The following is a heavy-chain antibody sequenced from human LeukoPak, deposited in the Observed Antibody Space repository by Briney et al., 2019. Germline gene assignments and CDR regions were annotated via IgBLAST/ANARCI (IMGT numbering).Heavy chain of an antibody. Sequence: PGGSLRLSCAASGFTFDDYGMSWFRQPPGKGLEWVSGINWNGGSTGYADSVKGRFTISRDNAKNSLYLQMNSLSAEDTALYYCARAGYSSSWSTFDPWGQGTLVTVSS. CDR2: INWNGGST. J-gene: IGHJ5*02. D-gene: IGHD6-13*01. CDR3: ARAGYSSSWSTFDP. CDR1: GFTFDDYG. V-gene: IGHV3-20*04.